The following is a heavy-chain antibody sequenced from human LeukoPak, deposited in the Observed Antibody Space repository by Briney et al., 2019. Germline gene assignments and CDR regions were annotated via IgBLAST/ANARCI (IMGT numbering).Heavy chain of an antibody. CDR2: IWYDGSNK. CDR1: GFTFSSYG. D-gene: IGHD2-15*01. V-gene: IGHV3-33*01. Sequence: GSLRLSCAASGFTFSSYGMHWVRQAPGKGLEWVALIWYDGSNKYYADSVKGRFTISRDNSKNTVYLQMNSLRAEDTAVYSCARELSPVVKYSFDSWGQGTQVTASS. J-gene: IGHJ4*02. CDR3: ARELSPVVKYSFDS.